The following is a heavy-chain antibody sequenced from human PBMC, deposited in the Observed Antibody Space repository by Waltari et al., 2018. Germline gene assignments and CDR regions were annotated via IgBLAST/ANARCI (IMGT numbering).Heavy chain of an antibody. CDR1: GFTFADYA. Sequence: EVQLVESGGGLVQPGRSLRLSCAASGFTFADYAMHWVRQAPGKGLEWVSGISWNSGFIGYADSVKGRFTISRDNAKNSLYLQMNSLRAEDMAFYYCAKAPEPTIFGVFTYYFHYWGQGTLVTVSS. CDR2: ISWNSGFI. J-gene: IGHJ4*02. V-gene: IGHV3-9*03. CDR3: AKAPEPTIFGVFTYYFHY. D-gene: IGHD3-3*01.